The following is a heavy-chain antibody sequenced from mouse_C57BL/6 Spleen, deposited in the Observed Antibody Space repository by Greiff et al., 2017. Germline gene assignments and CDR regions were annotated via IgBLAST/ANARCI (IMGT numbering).Heavy chain of an antibody. CDR2: IDPENGDT. CDR3: TRYGSSSYFDD. D-gene: IGHD1-1*01. J-gene: IGHJ2*01. CDR1: GFNIKDDY. Sequence: EVQLQQSGAELVRPGASVKLSCTASGFNIKDDYMHWVKQRPEQGLEWIGWIDPENGDTEYASKFQGKATITADKASNTAYLQLSSLTSADTAVYYCTRYGSSSYFDDWGQGTTLTVSS. V-gene: IGHV14-4*01.